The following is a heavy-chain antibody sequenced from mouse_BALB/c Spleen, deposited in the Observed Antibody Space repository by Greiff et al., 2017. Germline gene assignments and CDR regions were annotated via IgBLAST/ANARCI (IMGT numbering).Heavy chain of an antibody. D-gene: IGHD2-1*01. J-gene: IGHJ4*01. CDR2: ISYSGST. CDR3: ARYGNYGFYYAMDY. Sequence: EVKVVESGPSLVQPSQTLSLTCSVTGDSITSGYWNWIRKFPGNKLEYMGYISYSGSTYYNPSLKSRISITRDTSKNQYYLQLNSVTTEDTATYYCARYGNYGFYYAMDYWGQGTSVTVSS. CDR1: GDSITSGY. V-gene: IGHV3-8*02.